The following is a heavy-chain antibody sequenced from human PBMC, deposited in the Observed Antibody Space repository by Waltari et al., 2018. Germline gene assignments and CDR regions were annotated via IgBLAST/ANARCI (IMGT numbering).Heavy chain of an antibody. Sequence: EVQLVESGGGLVKPGGSLRLSCAAAGFNFSSYAMHWVRQDPGKGLEYVSAISSNGGSTYYADSVKGRFTISRDNSKNTLYLQMGSLRAEDMAVYYCARGQQLVRPYYGMDVWGQGTTVTVSS. D-gene: IGHD6-13*01. J-gene: IGHJ6*02. V-gene: IGHV3-64*07. CDR1: GFNFSSYA. CDR2: ISSNGGST. CDR3: ARGQQLVRPYYGMDV.